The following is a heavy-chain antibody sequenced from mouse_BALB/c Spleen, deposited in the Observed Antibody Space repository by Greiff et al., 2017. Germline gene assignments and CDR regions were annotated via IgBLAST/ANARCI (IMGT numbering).Heavy chain of an antibody. CDR3: VGGWLPPAMDY. V-gene: IGHV10-1*02. Sequence: EVQLVESGGGLVQPKGSLKLSCAASGFTFNTYAMNWVRQAPGKGLEWVARIRSKSNNYATYYADSVKDRFTISRDDSQSMLYLQMNNLKTEDTAMYYCVGGWLPPAMDYWGQGTSVTVSS. J-gene: IGHJ4*01. D-gene: IGHD2-3*01. CDR1: GFTFNTYA. CDR2: IRSKSNNYAT.